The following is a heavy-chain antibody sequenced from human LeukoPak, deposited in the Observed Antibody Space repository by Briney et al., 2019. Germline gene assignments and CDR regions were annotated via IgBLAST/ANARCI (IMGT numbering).Heavy chain of an antibody. Sequence: GGSLRLSCAASGFTFSTCWMSWVRQAPGKGLEWVAIIKGDGNEKAYVDSVKGRFSISRDNAENSLYLQMSSLRADDTAVYYCAKDWGYGEAGIDFWGQGTLVTVSS. V-gene: IGHV3-7*04. D-gene: IGHD6-13*01. CDR2: IKGDGNEK. CDR3: AKDWGYGEAGIDF. CDR1: GFTFSTCW. J-gene: IGHJ4*02.